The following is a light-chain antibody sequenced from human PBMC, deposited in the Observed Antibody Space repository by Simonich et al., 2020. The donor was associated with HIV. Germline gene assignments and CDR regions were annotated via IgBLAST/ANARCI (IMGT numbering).Light chain of an antibody. CDR1: SSDVGGYNY. J-gene: IGLJ2*01. CDR2: DVS. CDR3: NSFTSTITFMV. Sequence: QSALTQPASVSGSPGQSITISCTGTSSDVGGYNYVSWYQQHPGKAPKLMIYDVSKRPSGVSNRFSGSKSGNTASLTISGLQAEDEADYYSNSFTSTITFMVFGGGTKLTVL. V-gene: IGLV2-14*01.